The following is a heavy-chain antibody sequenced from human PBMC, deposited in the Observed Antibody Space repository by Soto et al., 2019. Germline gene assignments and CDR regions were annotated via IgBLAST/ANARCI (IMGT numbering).Heavy chain of an antibody. CDR1: GFTFSSYA. Sequence: PGGSLRLSCAASGFTFSSYAMHWVRQAPGKGLEWVAVISYDESNKYYADYVKGQFTNSRDNSKNTLYLQMNSLRAEDTAVYYCAREPFWSGYSLGYWGQGTLVTVSS. CDR3: AREPFWSGYSLGY. J-gene: IGHJ4*02. V-gene: IGHV3-30-3*01. D-gene: IGHD3-3*01. CDR2: ISYDESNK.